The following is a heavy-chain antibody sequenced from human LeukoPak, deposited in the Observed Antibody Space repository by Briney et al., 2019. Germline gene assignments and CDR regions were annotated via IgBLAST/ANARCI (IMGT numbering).Heavy chain of an antibody. Sequence: SGGSLRLFCAASGFTFSTYVMSWVRQAPGKGLEWVSTISGSGDSTHYADSVKGRFTISRDNSKNTVYLQMNSLRAEDTAVYYCVPQETTVTTFWGQGTLVTVSS. J-gene: IGHJ4*02. D-gene: IGHD4-17*01. V-gene: IGHV3-23*01. CDR1: GFTFSTYV. CDR2: ISGSGDST. CDR3: VPQETTVTTF.